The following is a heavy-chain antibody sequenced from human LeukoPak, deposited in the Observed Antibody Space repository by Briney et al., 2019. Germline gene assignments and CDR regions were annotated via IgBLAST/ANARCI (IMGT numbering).Heavy chain of an antibody. CDR1: GDSISSGTYA. Sequence: SQTLPHTCCVSGDSISSGTYACSWIRQPAGKGLEWIGRMDISGTTNYNPSLKSRVTISVDTSKNQFSLRLNSVTAANTAVYYCAREGNGHYYVDYWGQATLVTVSS. J-gene: IGHJ4*02. D-gene: IGHD2-8*01. CDR3: AREGNGHYYVDY. CDR2: MDISGTT. V-gene: IGHV4-61*02.